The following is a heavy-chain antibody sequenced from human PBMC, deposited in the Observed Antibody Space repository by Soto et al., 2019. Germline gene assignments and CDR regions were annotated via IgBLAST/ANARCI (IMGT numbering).Heavy chain of an antibody. D-gene: IGHD2-15*01. CDR1: GFTFGDYA. CDR3: TRDLGYCSGGSCPSLYYFDY. V-gene: IGHV3-49*03. CDR2: IRSKAYGGTT. Sequence: PGGSLRLSCAASGFTFGDYAMSWFRQAPGKGLEWVGFIRSKAYGGTTEYAASVKGRFTISRDDSKSIAYLQMNSLKTEDTAVYYCTRDLGYCSGGSCPSLYYFDYWGQGTLVTVSS. J-gene: IGHJ4*02.